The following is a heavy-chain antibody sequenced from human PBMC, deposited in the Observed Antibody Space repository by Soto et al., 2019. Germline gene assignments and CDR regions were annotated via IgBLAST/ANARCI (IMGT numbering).Heavy chain of an antibody. J-gene: IGHJ4*02. V-gene: IGHV3-11*01. CDR1: GFTFSDYQ. Sequence: QVQLVESGGGLVKPGGSLRLSCAASGFTFSDYQMSWVRQAPGKGLEWVSYISSSDSIIYYADSVEGRFTISRDNAKNSLYLQMNSLRAEDTAVYYCARDVGYYDSSGYFDSWGQGTLVTVSS. CDR2: ISSSDSII. CDR3: ARDVGYYDSSGYFDS. D-gene: IGHD3-22*01.